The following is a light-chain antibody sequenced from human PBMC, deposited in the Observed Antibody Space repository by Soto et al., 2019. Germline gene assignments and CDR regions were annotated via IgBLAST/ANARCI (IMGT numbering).Light chain of an antibody. CDR2: EVT. CDR3: SSFTSTSTRL. CDR1: SSDIGSYDY. V-gene: IGLV2-14*01. Sequence: QSALTQPASVSGSPGQSITISCTGTSSDIGSYDYVSWYQQHPGKAPNLIIYEVTDRPSGVSNRFSGSKSGNMASLTISGLQAEDEADYYCSSFTSTSTRLFGSGTKLTVL. J-gene: IGLJ1*01.